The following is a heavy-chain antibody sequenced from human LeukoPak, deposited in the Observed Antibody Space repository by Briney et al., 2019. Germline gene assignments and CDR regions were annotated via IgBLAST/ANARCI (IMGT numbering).Heavy chain of an antibody. J-gene: IGHJ4*02. CDR1: GFTFSSYG. Sequence: GRSLRLSCAASGFTFSSYGMNWVRQAPGRGLEWVSVVGSGGGTKYYADSVKGRFTVSRDNAKNSLYLQMNSLRAEDTAVYYCARENRYCSSTSCDKYYFDYWGQGTLVTVSS. CDR3: ARENRYCSSTSCDKYYFDY. CDR2: VGSGGGTK. D-gene: IGHD2-2*02. V-gene: IGHV3-48*04.